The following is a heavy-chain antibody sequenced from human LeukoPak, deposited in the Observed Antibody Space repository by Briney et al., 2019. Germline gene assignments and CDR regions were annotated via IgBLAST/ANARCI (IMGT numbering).Heavy chain of an antibody. J-gene: IGHJ4*02. V-gene: IGHV6-1*01. CDR2: TYYRSKWYN. Sequence: SQTLSLTCVISGDSVSSNSAAWNWIRQSPSSGLECLGRTYYRSKWYNDYAVSVKSRITINPDTSKNQFSLQLNSVTPEDTAVYYCANGLYYFDYWGQGTLVTVSS. CDR3: ANGLYYFDY. CDR1: GDSVSSNSAA.